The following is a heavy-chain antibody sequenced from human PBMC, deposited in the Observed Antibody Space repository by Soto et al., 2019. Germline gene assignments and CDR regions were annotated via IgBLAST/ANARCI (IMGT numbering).Heavy chain of an antibody. D-gene: IGHD2-2*01. CDR1: GFSLSTSGAG. CDR2: LYWDDDK. V-gene: IGHV2-5*02. CDR3: AHRRGAPGHFDY. J-gene: IGHJ4*02. Sequence: QITLKESGPALVKPTRPLTLTCSFSGFSLSTSGAGVGWIRQPPGGDLEWLALLYWDDDKRYRPSLKNRVTITKDTYKTQVVLTVTNMDPVDTATYYCAHRRGAPGHFDYWGQGTLVTVSS.